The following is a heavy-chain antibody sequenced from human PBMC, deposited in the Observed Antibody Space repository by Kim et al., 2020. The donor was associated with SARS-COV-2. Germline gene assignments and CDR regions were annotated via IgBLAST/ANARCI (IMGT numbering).Heavy chain of an antibody. CDR2: IYYSGST. J-gene: IGHJ4*02. V-gene: IGHV4-31*03. D-gene: IGHD2-15*01. CDR1: GGSISSGGYY. Sequence: SETLSLTCTVSGGSISSGGYYWSWIRQHPGKGLEWIGYIYYSGSTYYNPSLKSRVTISVDTSKNQFSLKLSSVTAADTAVYYCAGGAAARLDYWGQGTLVTVSS. CDR3: AGGAAARLDY.